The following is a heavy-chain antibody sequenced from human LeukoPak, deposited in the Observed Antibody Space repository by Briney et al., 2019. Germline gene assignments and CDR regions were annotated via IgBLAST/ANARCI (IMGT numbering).Heavy chain of an antibody. Sequence: GGSLRLSCAASGFTLSNYEMNWVRQAPGKGQEWVSYISGSGTPIYYADSVKGRFTISRDNAKNTLYLQMNSLRAEDTAVYYCARVITIFTGYYYGMDVWGQGTTVTVSS. CDR2: ISGSGTPI. D-gene: IGHD3-9*01. CDR3: ARVITIFTGYYYGMDV. J-gene: IGHJ6*02. CDR1: GFTLSNYE. V-gene: IGHV3-48*03.